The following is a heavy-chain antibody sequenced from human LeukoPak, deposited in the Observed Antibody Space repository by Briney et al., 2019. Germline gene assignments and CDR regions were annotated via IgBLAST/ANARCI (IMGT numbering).Heavy chain of an antibody. V-gene: IGHV4-59*01. Sequence: KPSETLSLTCAVYGGSFRGFYWSWTGRPPGKGREGMGYIYYSGNTNYNPSLKSRVTISVDTSKNQFSLKLSSVTAADTAVYYCARGVYIAAAQYGYWGQGTLVTVSS. CDR3: ARGVYIAAAQYGY. CDR1: GGSFRGFY. J-gene: IGHJ4*02. D-gene: IGHD6-13*01. CDR2: IYYSGNT.